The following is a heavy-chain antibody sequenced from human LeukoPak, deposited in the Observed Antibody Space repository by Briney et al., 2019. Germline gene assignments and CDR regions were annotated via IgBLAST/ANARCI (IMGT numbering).Heavy chain of an antibody. CDR3: ARDAGATWFDP. V-gene: IGHV4-59*01. CDR1: GGSISTYS. Sequence: SETLSLTCTVSGGSISTYSWNWIRQPPGQGLEWIGYVYKSGGTYNNPSLRSRVAISMDTSNSQFSLRLTSVTAADTAVYYCARDAGATWFDPWGQGILVTVSS. CDR2: VYKSGGT. J-gene: IGHJ5*02.